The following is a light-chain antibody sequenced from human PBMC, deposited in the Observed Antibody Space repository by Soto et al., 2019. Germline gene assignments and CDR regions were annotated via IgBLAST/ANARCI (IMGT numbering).Light chain of an antibody. J-gene: IGKJ3*01. CDR2: GAS. V-gene: IGKV3-20*01. CDR1: QSVSSSY. Sequence: EIVLTQSPGTLSLSPGERATLSCRASQSVSSSYLAWYQQKPGQAHSLLIYGASSRATGIPDRFSGSGSGTDFTITIIRLEHEDFAVYYCQQYGSSLFTFGPGTKVDIK. CDR3: QQYGSSLFT.